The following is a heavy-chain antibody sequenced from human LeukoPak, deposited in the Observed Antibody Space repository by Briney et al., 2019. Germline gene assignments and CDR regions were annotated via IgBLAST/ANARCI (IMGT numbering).Heavy chain of an antibody. D-gene: IGHD6-13*01. CDR3: AEDRGYSSSWDAFDI. J-gene: IGHJ3*02. Sequence: GGSLRLSCAPSGFTFSIYAMSWVRQAPGKGLEWVSAISSSGGSTYYADSVKGRFTISRDNSKNTLYLQMNSLRAEDTAVDYCAEDRGYSSSWDAFDIWGQGTMVTVSS. CDR2: ISSSGGST. CDR1: GFTFSIYA. V-gene: IGHV3-23*01.